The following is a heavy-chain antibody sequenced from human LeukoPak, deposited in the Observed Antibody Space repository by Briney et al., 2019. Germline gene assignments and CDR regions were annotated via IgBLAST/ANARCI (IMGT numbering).Heavy chain of an antibody. D-gene: IGHD3-10*01. J-gene: IGHJ5*02. Sequence: SETLSLTCTVSGGSISSYYWSWLRQPPGKGLEWLGYIYYSGSTNYNPSLKSRVTISVDTSRNQFSLKLSSVTAADTAVYYCARVSGSYWDWFDPWGQGTLVTVSS. CDR1: GGSISSYY. V-gene: IGHV4-59*01. CDR2: IYYSGST. CDR3: ARVSGSYWDWFDP.